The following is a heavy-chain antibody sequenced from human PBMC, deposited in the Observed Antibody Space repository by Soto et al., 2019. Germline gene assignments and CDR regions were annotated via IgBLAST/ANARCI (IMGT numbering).Heavy chain of an antibody. Sequence: PSETLSLTCTVSGGSISSGGYYWSWIRQHPGKGLEWIGYIYYSGSTYYNPSLKSRVTISVDTSKNQFSLKLSSVTAADTAVYYCARTGAGSWNFWSGTYAFDIWGQGTMVTVS. CDR1: GGSISSGGYY. V-gene: IGHV4-31*03. J-gene: IGHJ3*02. CDR2: IYYSGST. D-gene: IGHD3-3*01. CDR3: ARTGAGSWNFWSGTYAFDI.